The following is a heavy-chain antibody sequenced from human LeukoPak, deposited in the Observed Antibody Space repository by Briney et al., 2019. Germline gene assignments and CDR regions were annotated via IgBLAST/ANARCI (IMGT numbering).Heavy chain of an antibody. D-gene: IGHD6-19*01. Sequence: SETLSLTCTVSGYSISSGYYWGWIRQPPGKGLEWIGSIYHSGSTYYNPSLKSRVTISVDTSKNQFSLKLSSVTAADTAVYYCARVGRVAVADYWGQGTLVTVSS. V-gene: IGHV4-38-2*02. CDR1: GYSISSGYY. CDR2: IYHSGST. J-gene: IGHJ4*02. CDR3: ARVGRVAVADY.